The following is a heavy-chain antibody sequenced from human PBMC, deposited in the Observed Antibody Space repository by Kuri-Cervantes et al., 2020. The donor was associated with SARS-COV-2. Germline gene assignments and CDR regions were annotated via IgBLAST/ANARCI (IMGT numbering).Heavy chain of an antibody. Sequence: GGSLRLSCKASGYTFTSYDINWVRQATGQGLEWMGWMNPNSGNTGYAQKFQGRVTITRNTSISTAYMELSSLRSEDTAMYYCATLYDSIRTEYFQHWGQGTLVTVSS. CDR3: ATLYDSIRTEYFQH. CDR2: MNPNSGNT. V-gene: IGHV1-8*03. D-gene: IGHD3-22*01. CDR1: GYTFTSYD. J-gene: IGHJ1*01.